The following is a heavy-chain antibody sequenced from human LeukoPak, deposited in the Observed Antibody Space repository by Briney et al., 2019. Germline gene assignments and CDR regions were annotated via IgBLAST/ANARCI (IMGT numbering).Heavy chain of an antibody. V-gene: IGHV3-33*01. CDR2: IWYDGSNK. Sequence: PGGSLRLFCAASGFTFSSYGMNWVRQAPGEGLEWVAVIWYDGSNKYYGDSVKGRFTISRDNSKNTLYLQMNSLRAEDTAVYYCARGGSGSWYNDYWGQGTLVTVSS. D-gene: IGHD6-13*01. J-gene: IGHJ4*02. CDR1: GFTFSSYG. CDR3: ARGGSGSWYNDY.